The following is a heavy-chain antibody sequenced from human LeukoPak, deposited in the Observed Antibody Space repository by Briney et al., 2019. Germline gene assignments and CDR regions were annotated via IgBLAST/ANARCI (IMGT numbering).Heavy chain of an antibody. CDR3: ARDPGYYGSGSFLDY. J-gene: IGHJ4*02. CDR1: GFTFSSYG. Sequence: PGGSLRLSCAASGFTFSSYGMHWVRQAPGKGLEWVAVISYDGSNKYYADSVKGRFTISRDNSKNTLYLQMNSLRAEDTAVYYCARDPGYYGSGSFLDYWGQGTLVTVSS. CDR2: ISYDGSNK. V-gene: IGHV3-30*19. D-gene: IGHD3-10*01.